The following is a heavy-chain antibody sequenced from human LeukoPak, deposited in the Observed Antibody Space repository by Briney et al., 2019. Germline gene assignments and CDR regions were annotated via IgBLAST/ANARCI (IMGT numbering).Heavy chain of an antibody. CDR2: ISGSGGST. V-gene: IGHV3-23*01. CDR1: GFTFSSYA. D-gene: IGHD4-17*01. J-gene: IGHJ4*02. CDR3: AKVFATTVTTSDLDY. Sequence: GGSLRLSCAASGFTFSSYAMSWVRQAPGKGLEWVSAISGSGGSTYYADSVKGRFTIFRDNSKNTLYLQMNSLRAEDTAVYYCAKVFATTVTTSDLDYWGQGTLVTVSS.